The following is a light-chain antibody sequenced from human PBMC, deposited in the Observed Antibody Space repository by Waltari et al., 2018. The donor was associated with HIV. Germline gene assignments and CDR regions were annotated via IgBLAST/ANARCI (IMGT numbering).Light chain of an antibody. CDR2: GVS. V-gene: IGLV2-14*03. CDR3: SSYTRSSTLGV. Sequence: QSALTQPASVSGSPGQSITISCTGTSSDVGGYNHVSWYQQHPGTAPKLMIFGVSTRPSGVSTRFSGSKSGNTASLTISGLQAEDESDYYCSSYTRSSTLGVFGTGTKVTVL. J-gene: IGLJ1*01. CDR1: SSDVGGYNH.